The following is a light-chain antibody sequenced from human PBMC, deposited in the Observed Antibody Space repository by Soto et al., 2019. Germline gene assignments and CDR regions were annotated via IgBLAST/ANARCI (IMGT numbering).Light chain of an antibody. CDR3: QSFDSSLSDVL. V-gene: IGLV1-40*01. J-gene: IGLJ3*02. CDR2: GNS. Sequence: QLVLTQPPSVSGAPGQRVTMSCTGRSSNIGAGFDVHWYQQLPGTAPKLLIHGNSNRPSGVPDRFSGFKSGTSASLAITGLQAEDEADYYCQSFDSSLSDVLFGGGTKLTVL. CDR1: SSNIGAGFD.